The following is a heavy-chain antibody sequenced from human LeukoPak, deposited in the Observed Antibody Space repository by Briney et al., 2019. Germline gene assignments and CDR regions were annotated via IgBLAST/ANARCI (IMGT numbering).Heavy chain of an antibody. Sequence: PSETLSLTCTVSGGSISSSSYYWGWIRQPPGKGLEWIGSIYYSGSTYYNPSLKSRVTISVDTSKNQFSLKLSSVTAADTAVYYCARHPGDEMIVVVPEYYFDYWGQGTLVTVSS. CDR1: GGSISSSSYY. CDR2: IYYSGST. V-gene: IGHV4-39*01. J-gene: IGHJ4*02. D-gene: IGHD3-22*01. CDR3: ARHPGDEMIVVVPEYYFDY.